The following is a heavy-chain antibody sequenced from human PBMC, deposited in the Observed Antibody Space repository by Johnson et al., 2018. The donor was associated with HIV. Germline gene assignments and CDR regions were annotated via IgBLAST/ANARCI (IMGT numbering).Heavy chain of an antibody. Sequence: EVQLVESGGGVVQPGRSLRLSCAASGFTVSSNYMSWVRQAPGKGLEWVSFIYSGGTTYYADSVKGRFTISRDNSKNTLYLQMNSLRAEDTAVYYCARDTTSGLDGSRSAFDIWGQGTLVTVSS. CDR3: ARDTTSGLDGSRSAFDI. V-gene: IGHV3-66*02. J-gene: IGHJ3*02. D-gene: IGHD1-26*01. CDR2: IYSGGTT. CDR1: GFTVSSNY.